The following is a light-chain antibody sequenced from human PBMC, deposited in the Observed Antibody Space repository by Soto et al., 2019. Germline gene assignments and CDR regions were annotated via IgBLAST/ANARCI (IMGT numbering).Light chain of an antibody. V-gene: IGKV3-20*01. CDR2: DAS. Sequence: EIVVTQSPGTLSLSPGERAILSCRAGQSVSSTYLAWYQQKPGQAPRLLIYDASSRATGVPDRFSGSGSGTDFTLSISRLEPEDFAVYYCQYYCSSQLTCGGGTKVEIK. CDR3: QYYCSSQLT. CDR1: QSVSSTY. J-gene: IGKJ4*01.